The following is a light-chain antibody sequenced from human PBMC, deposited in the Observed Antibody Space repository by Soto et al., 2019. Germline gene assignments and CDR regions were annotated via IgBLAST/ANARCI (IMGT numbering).Light chain of an antibody. V-gene: IGKV3-15*01. CDR1: QSISNN. CDR2: GAS. CDR3: QHYNNWPPA. Sequence: EIVLTQSPATLSVPPGERATLSCRASQSISNNLAWYQQNLGQSPRLLIYGASTRATGVPARFSGSGSGTEFTLTISSLQSEDLAVYSCQHYNNWPPAFGQGTKVEIK. J-gene: IGKJ1*01.